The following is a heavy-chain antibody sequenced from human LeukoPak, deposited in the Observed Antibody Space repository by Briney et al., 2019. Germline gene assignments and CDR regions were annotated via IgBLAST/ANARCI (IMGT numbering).Heavy chain of an antibody. CDR1: GFTVSSNY. CDR2: IYSGGST. V-gene: IGHV3-53*04. D-gene: IGHD3-10*01. J-gene: IGHJ6*02. CDR3: ARDRGGYYNSRDPFYYGMDV. Sequence: GGSLRLSCAASGFTVSSNYMSWVRLAPGKGPEWVSVIYSGGSTYYADSVKGRFTISRHNSKNTLYLQMNSLRAEDTAVYYCARDRGGYYNSRDPFYYGMDVWGQGTTVTVSS.